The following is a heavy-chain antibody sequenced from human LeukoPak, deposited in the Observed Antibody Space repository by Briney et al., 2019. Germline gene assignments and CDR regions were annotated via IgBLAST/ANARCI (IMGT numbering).Heavy chain of an antibody. J-gene: IGHJ4*02. Sequence: GGSLRLSCAASGFTFSSYGMSWVRQAPGKGLEWVSAISGSGGSTYYADSVKGRFTISRDNSKNTLYLQMNSLRAEDTAVYYYAKVSEMATIYSIDYWGQGTLVTVSS. CDR2: ISGSGGST. D-gene: IGHD5-24*01. CDR1: GFTFSSYG. CDR3: AKVSEMATIYSIDY. V-gene: IGHV3-23*01.